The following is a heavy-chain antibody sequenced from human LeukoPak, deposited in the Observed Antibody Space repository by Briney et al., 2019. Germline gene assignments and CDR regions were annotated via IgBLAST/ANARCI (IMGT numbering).Heavy chain of an antibody. V-gene: IGHV5-51*01. CDR2: IYPGDSED. Sequence: GEPLKISCQGSGYNFTSYWIAWVRQKPGKGLEWMGIIYPGDSEDRYSSSFQGQVTMSVDKSLSTAYLQWSSLKASDTAMYYCAKFGGSYYYYYGLDVWGQGTTVTVSS. D-gene: IGHD1-26*01. CDR3: AKFGGSYYYYYGLDV. J-gene: IGHJ6*02. CDR1: GYNFTSYW.